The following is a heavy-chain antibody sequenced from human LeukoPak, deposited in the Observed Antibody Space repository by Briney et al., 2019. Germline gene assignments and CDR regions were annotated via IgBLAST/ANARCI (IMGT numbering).Heavy chain of an antibody. V-gene: IGHV3-11*01. J-gene: IGHJ4*02. CDR3: AKRRDYFDH. CDR1: GFTFSDYY. Sequence: GGSLRLSCAVSGFTFSDYYMSWIRQAPGKGLEWLSYISGSGSSTYYADSVRGRFTISRDNSQNSLYLQMNSLRTEDTAVYYCAKRRDYFDHWGQGALVTVS. CDR2: ISGSGSST.